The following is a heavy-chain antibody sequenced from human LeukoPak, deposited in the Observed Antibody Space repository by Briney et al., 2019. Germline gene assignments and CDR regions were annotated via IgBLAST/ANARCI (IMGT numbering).Heavy chain of an antibody. V-gene: IGHV1-46*01. CDR1: GYTFTTYK. J-gene: IGHJ4*02. Sequence: ASVKVSCKASGYTFTTYKMHWVRQAPGQGLEWVGTINPSDGDRRNAQKFQGRVTMTRDTSTSTVYMELSSLRSEDTAVYYCAKDGGSYSADYWGQGTLVTVSS. CDR2: INPSDGDR. D-gene: IGHD3-10*01. CDR3: AKDGGSYSADY.